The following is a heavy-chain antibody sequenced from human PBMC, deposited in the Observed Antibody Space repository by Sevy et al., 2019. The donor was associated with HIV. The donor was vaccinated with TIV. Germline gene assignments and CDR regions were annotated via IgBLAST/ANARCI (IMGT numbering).Heavy chain of an antibody. D-gene: IGHD3-10*01. CDR2: IYYSGST. V-gene: IGHV4-39*01. CDR1: GGSISSSSYY. J-gene: IGHJ5*02. Sequence: SETLSLTCTVSGGSISSSSYYWGWIRQPPGKGLEWIGSIYYSGSTYYNPSLKSRVTISVDTSKNQFSLKLSSVTAADTAVYYCLRWRFGELLWDWFDPWGQGTLVTVSS. CDR3: LRWRFGELLWDWFDP.